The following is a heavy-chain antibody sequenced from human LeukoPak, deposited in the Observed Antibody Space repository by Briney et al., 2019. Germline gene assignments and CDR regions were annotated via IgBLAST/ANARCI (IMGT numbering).Heavy chain of an antibody. CDR1: RYTFSDYY. J-gene: IGHJ2*01. CDR2: INLNTGGT. Sequence: ASVKVSCKASRYTFSDYYIRWVRQAPGQGPEWMGWINLNTGGTNYAQKFDGRFSMTRDTSINTAFMELSGLTFDDTAVYYCGSVRGILSYFDLWGRGTLVTVSS. D-gene: IGHD3-16*01. V-gene: IGHV1-2*02. CDR3: GSVRGILSYFDL.